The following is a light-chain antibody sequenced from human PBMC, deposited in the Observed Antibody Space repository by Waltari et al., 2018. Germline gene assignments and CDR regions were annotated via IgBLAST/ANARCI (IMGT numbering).Light chain of an antibody. J-gene: IGKJ4*01. CDR3: QQYYITPLS. CDR2: WAS. Sequence: DVVMTQSPDFLAVSLGERATIHCKSSQSLFYSSNNKNYFAWYQQKPGQPPKWLMYWASTRESGVPDRFSGSGSGTDFTLTISSLQAEDVAIYFCQQYYITPLSFGGGTRVEIK. CDR1: QSLFYSSNNKNY. V-gene: IGKV4-1*01.